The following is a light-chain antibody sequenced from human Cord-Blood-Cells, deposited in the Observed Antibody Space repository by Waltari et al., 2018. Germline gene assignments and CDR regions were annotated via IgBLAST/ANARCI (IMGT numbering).Light chain of an antibody. Sequence: QSVLTQPASVSGSPGQSLTISCTGTRSDVGSYNLVSWYQQHPGKAPKLMIYEVSKRPSGISNRFSGYKSGNTASLTISGLQAEDEADYYCCSYAGSSTWVFGGGTKLTVL. CDR1: RSDVGSYNL. CDR2: EVS. V-gene: IGLV2-23*02. J-gene: IGLJ3*02. CDR3: CSYAGSSTWV.